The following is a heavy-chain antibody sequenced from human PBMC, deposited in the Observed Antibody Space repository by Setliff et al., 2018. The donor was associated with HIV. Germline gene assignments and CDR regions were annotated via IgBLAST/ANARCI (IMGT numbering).Heavy chain of an antibody. D-gene: IGHD1-1*01. V-gene: IGHV1-69*13. CDR1: GGTFSTYA. J-gene: IGHJ5*02. Sequence: GASVKVSCKASGGTFSTYAFSWMRQAPRQGLEWVGGIIPVFNVANYAHKFQGRVRITADGSKSTAYMELSSLRSDDTAVYYCARDIGITTTGKGWLEPWGQGTQVTVSS. CDR3: ARDIGITTTGKGWLEP. CDR2: IIPVFNVA.